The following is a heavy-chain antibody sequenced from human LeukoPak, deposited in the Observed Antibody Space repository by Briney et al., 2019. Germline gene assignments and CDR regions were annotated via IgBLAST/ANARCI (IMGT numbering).Heavy chain of an antibody. J-gene: IGHJ3*02. CDR1: GFTFSSYA. CDR3: ASSFMESGNYYYDSSGYSDGAFDI. D-gene: IGHD3-22*01. V-gene: IGHV3-30-3*01. Sequence: GGSLRLSCAASGFTFSSYAMHWVRQAPGKGLEWVAVISYDGSNKYYADSVKGRFTISRDNSKNTLYLQMNSLRAEDTAVYYCASSFMESGNYYYDSSGYSDGAFDIWGQGTMVTVSS. CDR2: ISYDGSNK.